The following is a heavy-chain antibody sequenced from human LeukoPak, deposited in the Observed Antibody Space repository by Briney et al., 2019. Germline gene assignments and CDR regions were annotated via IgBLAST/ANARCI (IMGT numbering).Heavy chain of an antibody. D-gene: IGHD2-2*02. CDR3: ARSKLLYVDGFAP. CDR1: GGSISSGDYY. J-gene: IGHJ5*02. V-gene: IGHV4-30-4*02. Sequence: SETLSLTCTVSGGSISSGDYYWSWIRQPPGKGLEWIGYIYYSGSTYYNPSLKSRVTISVDTSKNQFSLKLSSVTAADTAVYYCARSKLLYVDGFAPGGQGPLVTVSS. CDR2: IYYSGST.